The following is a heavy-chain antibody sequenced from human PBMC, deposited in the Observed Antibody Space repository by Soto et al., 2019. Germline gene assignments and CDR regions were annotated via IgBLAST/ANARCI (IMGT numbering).Heavy chain of an antibody. Sequence: QITLKESGPTLVKPTQTLTLTCTFSGFSLSTSGVGVGWIRQPPGKALEWLALIYWDDDKRYSPSLKSRLTTTTXXSXIXXVLTMTNMDPVDTATYYCAHRLFTMIVAHDHAFDIWGQGTMVTVSS. D-gene: IGHD3-22*01. V-gene: IGHV2-5*02. CDR1: GFSLSTSGVG. J-gene: IGHJ3*02. CDR3: AHRLFTMIVAHDHAFDI. CDR2: IYWDDDK.